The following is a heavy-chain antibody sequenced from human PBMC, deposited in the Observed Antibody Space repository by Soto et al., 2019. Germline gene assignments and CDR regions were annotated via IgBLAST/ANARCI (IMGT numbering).Heavy chain of an antibody. D-gene: IGHD3-9*01. J-gene: IGHJ4*02. Sequence: SQTLSLTCAISGDSVSSNSAAWNWIRQSPSRGLEWLGRTYYRSKWYNDYAVSVKSRITINPDTSKNQFSLQLNSVTPEDTAVYYCARDQDILTGYSLVFDYWGQGTLVTVSS. CDR2: TYYRSKWYN. V-gene: IGHV6-1*01. CDR1: GDSVSSNSAA. CDR3: ARDQDILTGYSLVFDY.